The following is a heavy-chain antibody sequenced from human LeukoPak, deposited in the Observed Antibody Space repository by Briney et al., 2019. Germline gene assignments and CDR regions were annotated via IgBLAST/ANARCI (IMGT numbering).Heavy chain of an antibody. CDR1: GGTFSSYA. D-gene: IGHD7-27*01. J-gene: IGHJ6*03. CDR3: ARGLGHYYYYYMDV. V-gene: IGHV1-69*04. Sequence: SVEVSCKASGGTFSSYAISWVRQAPGQGLEWMGRIIPILGIANYAQKFQGRVMITADKSTSTAYMELSSLRSEDTAVYYCARGLGHYYYYYMDVWGKGTTVTVSS. CDR2: IIPILGIA.